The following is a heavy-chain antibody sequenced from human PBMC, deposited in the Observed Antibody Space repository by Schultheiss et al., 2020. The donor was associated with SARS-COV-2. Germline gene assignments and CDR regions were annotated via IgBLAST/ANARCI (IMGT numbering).Heavy chain of an antibody. Sequence: SETLSLTCTVSGGSISSSSYYWSWIRQPPGKGLEWIGYIYYSGSTNYNPSLKSRVTISVDTSKNQFSLKLSSVTAADTAVYYCARRGTIHYYYYMDVWGKGTTVTVSS. CDR3: ARRGTIHYYYYMDV. CDR2: IYYSGST. CDR1: GGSISSSSYY. J-gene: IGHJ6*03. D-gene: IGHD1-7*01. V-gene: IGHV4-61*05.